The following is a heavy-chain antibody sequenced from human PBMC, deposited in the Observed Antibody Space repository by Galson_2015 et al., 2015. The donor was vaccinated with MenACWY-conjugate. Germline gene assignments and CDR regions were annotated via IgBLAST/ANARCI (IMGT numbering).Heavy chain of an antibody. J-gene: IGHJ4*02. V-gene: IGHV3-48*04. CDR1: GFTFSSYS. CDR2: IGSRGSTI. CDR3: ARDLAVPGTVNYFDH. D-gene: IGHD6-13*01. Sequence: SLRLSCAAFGFTFSSYSMNWVRQAPGKGLEWVSYIGSRGSTIYSADSVKGRFTISRDNAMNSLYLQMNSLRAEDTAVYYCARDLAVPGTVNYFDHWGQGTLVTVSS.